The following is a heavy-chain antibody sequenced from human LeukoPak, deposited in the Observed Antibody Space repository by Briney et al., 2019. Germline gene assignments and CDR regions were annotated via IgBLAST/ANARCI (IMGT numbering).Heavy chain of an antibody. CDR3: AXXXXXXXXXSCPHYYYYGMDV. CDR1: GGSISSYY. Sequence: SETLSLTCTVSGGSISSYYWSWIRQPPGKGLEWIGYIYYSGSTNYNPSLKSRVTISVDTSKNQFSLKLSSVTAADTAVYYCAXXXXXXXXXSCPHYYYYGMDVWGQGTTVTVSS. CDR2: IYYSGST. J-gene: IGHJ6*02. V-gene: IGHV4-59*01. D-gene: IGHD2-2*01.